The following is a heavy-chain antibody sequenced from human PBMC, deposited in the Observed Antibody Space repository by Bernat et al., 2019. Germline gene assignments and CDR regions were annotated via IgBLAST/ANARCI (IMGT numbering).Heavy chain of an antibody. D-gene: IGHD3-10*01. Sequence: LVESGGGLVKPGGSLRLSCAASGFTFSSYAMSWVRQAPGKGLEWVSAISGSGGSTYYADSVKGRFTISRDNSKNTLYLQMNSLRAEDTAVYYCAKDIGSGSYYTQAFDYWGQGTLVTVSS. V-gene: IGHV3-23*04. CDR2: ISGSGGST. CDR3: AKDIGSGSYYTQAFDY. J-gene: IGHJ4*02. CDR1: GFTFSSYA.